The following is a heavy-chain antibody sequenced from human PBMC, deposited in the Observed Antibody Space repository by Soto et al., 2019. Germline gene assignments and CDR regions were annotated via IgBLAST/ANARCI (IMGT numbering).Heavy chain of an antibody. J-gene: IGHJ6*03. CDR1: GFTFSSYG. CDR3: AKDPRQWLVVYYYYMDV. V-gene: IGHV3-30*18. D-gene: IGHD6-19*01. Sequence: GGSLRLSCAAPGFTFSSYGMHWVRQAPGKGLEWVAVISYDGSNKYYADSVKGRFTISRDNSKNTLYLQMNSLRAEDTAVYYCAKDPRQWLVVYYYYMDVWGKGTTVTVSS. CDR2: ISYDGSNK.